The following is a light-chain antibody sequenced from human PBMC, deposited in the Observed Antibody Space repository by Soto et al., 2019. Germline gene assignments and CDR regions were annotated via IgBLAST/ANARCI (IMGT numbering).Light chain of an antibody. Sequence: IQMTQSPSSLSASVGDRVTINCRASQGIGSYLNWYQQEPGKAPNLLIYTASSLQSGVPSRFSGSGSGTDFTLTISRLQPDDSATYYCQESYSSTWTVGQGTKVDIK. J-gene: IGKJ1*01. CDR3: QESYSSTWT. CDR1: QGIGSY. CDR2: TAS. V-gene: IGKV1-39*01.